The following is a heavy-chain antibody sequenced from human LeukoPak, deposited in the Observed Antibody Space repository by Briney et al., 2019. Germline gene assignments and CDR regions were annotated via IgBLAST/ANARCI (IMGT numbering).Heavy chain of an antibody. J-gene: IGHJ4*02. Sequence: SETLSLTCSVSGGSINNYYWSWIRQPPGKGQEWIGYIYYSGSTNYNPSLKSRVTISVDTSKNQFSLMLSSVTAADTAIYYCARHNARLRGWIGEVDYWGQGALVTVSS. CDR1: GGSINNYY. CDR3: ARHNARLRGWIGEVDY. V-gene: IGHV4-59*08. D-gene: IGHD3-10*01. CDR2: IYYSGST.